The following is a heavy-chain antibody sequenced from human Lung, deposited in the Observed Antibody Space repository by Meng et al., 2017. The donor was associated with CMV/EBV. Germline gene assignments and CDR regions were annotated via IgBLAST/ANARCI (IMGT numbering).Heavy chain of an antibody. CDR3: AKEYDFWSGSDHYYYYYGMAV. CDR2: IYSGGSST. CDR1: GFTFSSYA. D-gene: IGHD3-3*01. Sequence: GGSLRLXXAASGFTFSSYAMSWVRQAPGKGLEWVSVIYSGGSSTYYADSVKGRFTISRDNSKNTLYLQMNSLRAEDTAVYYCAKEYDFWSGSDHYYYYYGMAVWGPGTXVPVAS. J-gene: IGHJ6*02. V-gene: IGHV3-23*03.